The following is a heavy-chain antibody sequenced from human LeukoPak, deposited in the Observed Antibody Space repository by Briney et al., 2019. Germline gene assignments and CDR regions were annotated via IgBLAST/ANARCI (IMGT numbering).Heavy chain of an antibody. CDR3: ARVGRDCSSINCYWDDWFDP. Sequence: LVASVKVSCKASGYNFTSYGITWVREAPGQGPEWMGWISGSTGNTHYAQNVQGRVTMTTDTSTSTAYMELRSLRSDDTAVYYCARVGRDCSSINCYWDDWFDPWGQGTLVIVSS. CDR2: ISGSTGNT. J-gene: IGHJ5*02. CDR1: GYNFTSYG. D-gene: IGHD2-2*01. V-gene: IGHV1-18*01.